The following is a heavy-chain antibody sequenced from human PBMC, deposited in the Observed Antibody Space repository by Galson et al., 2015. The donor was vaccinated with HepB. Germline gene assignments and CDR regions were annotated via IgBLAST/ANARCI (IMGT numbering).Heavy chain of an antibody. V-gene: IGHV6-1*01. CDR3: ARDRGISSWYHDAFDI. CDR2: TYYRSKWYN. Sequence: CAISGDSVSSNSAAWNWIRQSPSRGLEWLGRTYYRSKWYNDYAVSVKSRITINPDTSKNQFSLQLNSVTPEDTAVYYCARDRGISSWYHDAFDIWGQGTMVTVSS. J-gene: IGHJ3*02. CDR1: GDSVSSNSAA. D-gene: IGHD6-13*01.